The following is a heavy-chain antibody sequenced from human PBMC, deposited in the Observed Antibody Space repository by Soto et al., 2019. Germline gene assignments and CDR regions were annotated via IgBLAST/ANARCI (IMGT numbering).Heavy chain of an antibody. CDR2: IIPMLGIA. Sequence: QVQLVQSGAEVKKPGSSVKVSCRASGATLSTHTIIWVRQAPGQGLEWVGRIIPMLGIANYAQTFQGRVTSTADKYTSTADMELSSLTSEDTAIYYCERDKDQQPTDWGQGTLVTVSS. J-gene: IGHJ1*01. V-gene: IGHV1-69*04. CDR1: GATLSTHT. D-gene: IGHD6-13*01. CDR3: ERDKDQQPTD.